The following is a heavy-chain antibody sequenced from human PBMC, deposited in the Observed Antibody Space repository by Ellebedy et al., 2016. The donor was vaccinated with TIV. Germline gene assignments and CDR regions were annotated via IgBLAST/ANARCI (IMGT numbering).Heavy chain of an antibody. V-gene: IGHV4-4*02. CDR3: ARDHSTGYSGYDYDYYYGMDV. CDR1: GAPIGTSDW. J-gene: IGHJ6*02. Sequence: MPSETLSLTCAVSGAPIGTSDWCRSVRHPPGNGLAWIGEIYDSGSTNYNPSLKSRVPISVDKSKNQFSLKLSSVTAADTAVYYCARDHSTGYSGYDYDYYYGMDVWGQGTTVTVSS. CDR2: IYDSGST. D-gene: IGHD5-12*01.